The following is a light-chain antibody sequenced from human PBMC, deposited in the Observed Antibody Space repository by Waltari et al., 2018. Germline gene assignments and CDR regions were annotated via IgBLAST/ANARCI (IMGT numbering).Light chain of an antibody. J-gene: IGLJ3*02. CDR2: VNSDGSH. CDR3: QTRGHGTWV. CDR1: SGHSNNI. Sequence: QLVVTQSPSASASLGASVKLTCTLSSGHSNNIIAWLQQRPEKGPRYLMKVNSDGSHIRGDEIPDRFSGSSSGAERYLTISSLQSEDEADYYCQTRGHGTWVFGGGTKLTVL. V-gene: IGLV4-69*01.